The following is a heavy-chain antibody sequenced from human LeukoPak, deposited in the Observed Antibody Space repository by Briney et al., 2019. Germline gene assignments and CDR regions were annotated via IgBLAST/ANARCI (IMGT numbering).Heavy chain of an antibody. V-gene: IGHV3-66*01. J-gene: IGHJ4*02. CDR2: IYSGGST. CDR1: GFTFSSYG. CDR3: ARDFPGDTLDY. Sequence: GGSLRLSCAASGFTFSSYGMHWVRQAPGKGLEWVSVIYSGGSTYYADSVKGRFTISRDNSKNTLYLQMNSLRAEDTAVYYCARDFPGDTLDYWGQGTLVTVSS. D-gene: IGHD4-17*01.